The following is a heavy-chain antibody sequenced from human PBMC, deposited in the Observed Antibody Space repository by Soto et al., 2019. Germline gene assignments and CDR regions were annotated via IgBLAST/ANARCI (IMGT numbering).Heavy chain of an antibody. Sequence: QVQLQESGPGLVKPSETLSLTCTVSGGSISSYYWSWIRQPPGKGLEWIGYIYYSGSTNYNPSIKSRVTISGDTSKNKFSLKLSSVTAADTAVYYCARVGRDYGDSIYYYGMDVWGQGTTVTVSS. CDR1: GGSISSYY. J-gene: IGHJ6*02. V-gene: IGHV4-59*01. CDR3: ARVGRDYGDSIYYYGMDV. CDR2: IYYSGST. D-gene: IGHD4-17*01.